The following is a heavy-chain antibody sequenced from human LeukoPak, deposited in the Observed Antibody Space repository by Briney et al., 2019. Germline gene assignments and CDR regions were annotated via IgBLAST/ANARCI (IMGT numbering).Heavy chain of an antibody. CDR3: ARTLTTRGAFDI. D-gene: IGHD4-17*01. CDR1: GYTFTSYA. J-gene: IGHJ3*02. CDR2: INAGNGNT. V-gene: IGHV1-3*03. Sequence: ASVKVSCKASGYTFTSYAMHWVRQAPGQRLEWMGWINAGNGNTKYSQEFQGRVTIARDTSASTAYMELSSLRSEDMAVYYCARTLTTRGAFDIWGQGTMVTVSS.